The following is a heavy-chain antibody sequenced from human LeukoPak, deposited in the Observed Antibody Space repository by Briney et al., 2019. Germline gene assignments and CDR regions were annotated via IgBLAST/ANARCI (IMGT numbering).Heavy chain of an antibody. CDR2: IYSSGST. Sequence: SQTLSLTCTVSGGSFSSGDYYWSWNRQPQGKGLEWVVYIYSSGSTYYNPSLESRVTLSVNTSKNQFSLKLTSVTAADTAVYYCARVDTSNGFDIWGQGTMVTVSS. V-gene: IGHV4-30-4*08. J-gene: IGHJ3*02. CDR3: ARVDTSNGFDI. CDR1: GGSFSSGDYY. D-gene: IGHD5-18*01.